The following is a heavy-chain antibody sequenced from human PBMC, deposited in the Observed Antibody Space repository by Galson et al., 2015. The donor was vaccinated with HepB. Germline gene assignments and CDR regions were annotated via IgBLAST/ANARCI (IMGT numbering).Heavy chain of an antibody. Sequence: SLRLSCAASGFTFSGSAMHWVRQASGKGLEWVGRIRSKANSYATAYAASVKGRFTISRDDSKNTAYLQMNSLKTEDTAVYYCTRPGRERGGYCSGGSCYDYYYGMVVWGQGTTVTVSS. CDR1: GFTFSGSA. CDR3: TRPGRERGGYCSGGSCYDYYYGMVV. J-gene: IGHJ6*02. V-gene: IGHV3-73*01. D-gene: IGHD2-15*01. CDR2: IRSKANSYAT.